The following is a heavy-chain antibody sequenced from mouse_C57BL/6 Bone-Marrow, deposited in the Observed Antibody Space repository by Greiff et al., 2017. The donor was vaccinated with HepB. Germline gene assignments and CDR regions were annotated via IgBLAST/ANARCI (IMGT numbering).Heavy chain of an antibody. CDR3: ARDRTGTLYYFDY. CDR1: GFTFSSYA. J-gene: IGHJ2*01. CDR2: ISDGGSYN. Sequence: DVKLVESGGGLVKPGGSLKLSCAASGFTFSSYAMSWVRQTPEKRLEWVATISDGGSYNYYPDKVKGRFTISRDNAKNNLYLQMSQLKSEDTAMYYCARDRTGTLYYFDYWGQGTTLTVSS. D-gene: IGHD4-1*01. V-gene: IGHV5-4*01.